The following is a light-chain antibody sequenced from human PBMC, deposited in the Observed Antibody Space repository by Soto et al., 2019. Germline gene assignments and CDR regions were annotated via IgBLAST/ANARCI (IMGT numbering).Light chain of an antibody. CDR1: SSDVGGYNY. J-gene: IGLJ3*02. Sequence: QSALTQPASVSGSPGQSITISCTGTSSDVGGYNYVSWYQQHPGKAPKLMIYEVSNRPSGVSNRFSGSKSGNTASLTISGLQAEDEDDYYFSSYTSSSPWVFGGGTKVTVL. CDR2: EVS. V-gene: IGLV2-14*01. CDR3: SSYTSSSPWV.